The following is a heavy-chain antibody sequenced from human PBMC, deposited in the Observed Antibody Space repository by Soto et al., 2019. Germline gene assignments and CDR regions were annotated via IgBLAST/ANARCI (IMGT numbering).Heavy chain of an antibody. CDR3: VIGKVWLDT. Sequence: GASVKVSCKASGYPFTSYDINCGRQPTGQGLEWMGWMNSNTGNIGYAQKFQVRVTMTRNTSISTAYMGLSRLRSEDTAVYYCVIGKVWLDTWGKGTFVTVSS. J-gene: IGHJ5*02. CDR2: MNSNTGNI. CDR1: GYPFTSYD. V-gene: IGHV1-8*01.